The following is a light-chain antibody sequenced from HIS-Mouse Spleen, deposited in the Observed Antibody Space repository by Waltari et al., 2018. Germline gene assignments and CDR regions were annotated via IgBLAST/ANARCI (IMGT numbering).Light chain of an antibody. J-gene: IGKJ3*01. Sequence: DIQLTQSPSFLSASVGDRVTITCRASQGISSYLAWYQQKPGKAPKLLIYAASTLQSGVPSRFSDSGSATEFTLTISSLQPEDFATYYCQQLNSYPPFTFGPGTKVDIK. CDR2: AAS. CDR1: QGISSY. V-gene: IGKV1-9*01. CDR3: QQLNSYPPFT.